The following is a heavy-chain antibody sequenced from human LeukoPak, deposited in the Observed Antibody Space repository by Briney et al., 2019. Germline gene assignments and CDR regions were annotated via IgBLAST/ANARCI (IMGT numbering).Heavy chain of an antibody. D-gene: IGHD5-24*01. CDR1: GYTITNNY. CDR2: INPSGTGT. CDR3: ARDLIEGEMATIPHFDY. J-gene: IGHJ4*02. Sequence: ASVKVPCKASGYTITNNYMHWVRQAPGQGLEWMGVINPSGTGTSYAQKFQGRITMSRDTSTSTAYMELRSLRSDDTAVYYCARDLIEGEMATIPHFDYWGQGTLVTVSS. V-gene: IGHV1-46*01.